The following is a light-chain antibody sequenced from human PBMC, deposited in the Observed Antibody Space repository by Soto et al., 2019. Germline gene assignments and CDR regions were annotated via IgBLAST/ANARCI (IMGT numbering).Light chain of an antibody. J-gene: IGKJ4*01. V-gene: IGKV1-5*03. CDR1: QGISSW. Sequence: DIQVTQSTSALSASVGDRVTITCRASQGISSWLAWYQQKPGKAPNLLIYKASILESGVPSRFSGSGSGTEFTLTISSLQSDDFATYYCQQYNSYSLTFGGGTKVDI. CDR3: QQYNSYSLT. CDR2: KAS.